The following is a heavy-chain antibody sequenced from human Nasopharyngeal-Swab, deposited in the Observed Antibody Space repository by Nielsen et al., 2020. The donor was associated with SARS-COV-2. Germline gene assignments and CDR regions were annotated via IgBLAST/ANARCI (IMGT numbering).Heavy chain of an antibody. CDR1: GFTFDDYT. D-gene: IGHD4-17*01. V-gene: IGHV3-43*01. Sequence: GGSLRLPCAASGFTFDDYTMHWVRQAPGKGLEWVSLISWDGGSTYYADSVKGRFTISRDNSKNSLYLQMNSLRTEDTALYYCAKAQYGALPRDWYFDLWGRGTLVTVSS. J-gene: IGHJ2*01. CDR2: ISWDGGST. CDR3: AKAQYGALPRDWYFDL.